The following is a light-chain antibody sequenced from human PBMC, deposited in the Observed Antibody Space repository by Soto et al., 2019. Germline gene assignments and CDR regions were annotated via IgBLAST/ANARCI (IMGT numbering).Light chain of an antibody. Sequence: EIVFTQSPATLSLSPGERATLSCRASQSVSSYLAWYQQKPGQAPRLLIYDASNRATGIPARFSGSGSGTDFTLTISSLEPEDFAVYYCQQRSNWPRTLRQGPKLDI. J-gene: IGKJ2*01. CDR2: DAS. V-gene: IGKV3-11*01. CDR3: QQRSNWPRT. CDR1: QSVSSY.